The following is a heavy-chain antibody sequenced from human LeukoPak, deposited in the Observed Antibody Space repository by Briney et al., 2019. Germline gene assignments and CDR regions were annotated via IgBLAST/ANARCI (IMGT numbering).Heavy chain of an antibody. CDR2: INPNSGGT. Sequence: GASVTVSCKASGYTFTGYYMHWVRQAPGQGLEWMGWINPNSGGTNYAQKFQGRVTMTRDTSISTAYMELSRLRSDDTAVYYCASDEYYYDSSGQHQPGYWGQGTLVTVSS. CDR3: ASDEYYYDSSGQHQPGY. V-gene: IGHV1-2*02. J-gene: IGHJ4*02. CDR1: GYTFTGYY. D-gene: IGHD3-22*01.